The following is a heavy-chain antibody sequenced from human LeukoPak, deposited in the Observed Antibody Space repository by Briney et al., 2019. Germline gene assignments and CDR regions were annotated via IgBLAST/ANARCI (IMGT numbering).Heavy chain of an antibody. J-gene: IGHJ6*03. V-gene: IGHV4-38-2*02. D-gene: IGHD3-3*01. Sequence: PSETLSLTCTVSGYSISSGYYWGWIRQPPGKGLEWIGSIYHSGSTYYNPSLKSRVTISVDTSKNQFSLKLSSVTAADTAVYYCARVGYYDFWSGYSPLDYYYYYMDVWGKGTTVTVSS. CDR1: GYSISSGYY. CDR3: ARVGYYDFWSGYSPLDYYYYYMDV. CDR2: IYHSGST.